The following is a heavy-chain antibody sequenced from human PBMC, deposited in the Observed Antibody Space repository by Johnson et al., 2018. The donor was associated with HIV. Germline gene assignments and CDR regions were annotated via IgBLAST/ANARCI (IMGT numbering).Heavy chain of an antibody. CDR1: GFTFSSYA. J-gene: IGHJ3*02. CDR2: ISYDGSNK. V-gene: IGHV3-30-3*01. CDR3: ARGVRDSSGYPFAFDI. Sequence: QVTLVESGGGVVQPGRSLRLSCAASGFTFSSYAMHWVRQAPGKGLEWVAVISYDGSNKYYADSVKGRFTISRDNSKNTLYLQMNSLRAEDTAVYYCARGVRDSSGYPFAFDIWGQGTMVTVSS. D-gene: IGHD3-22*01.